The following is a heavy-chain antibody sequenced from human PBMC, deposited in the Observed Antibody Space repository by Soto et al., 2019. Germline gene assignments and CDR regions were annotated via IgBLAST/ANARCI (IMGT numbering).Heavy chain of an antibody. J-gene: IGHJ6*02. Sequence: PGGSLRLSCTASGFTFSSYWMSWVRQAPGKGLEWVANIKQDGSEKYYVDSVKGRFTISRDNAKNSLYLQMNSLRAEDTAVYYCARDRRGAATYYYYYGMDVWGQGTTVTVSS. V-gene: IGHV3-7*01. CDR2: IKQDGSEK. CDR3: ARDRRGAATYYYYYGMDV. CDR1: GFTFSSYW. D-gene: IGHD1-26*01.